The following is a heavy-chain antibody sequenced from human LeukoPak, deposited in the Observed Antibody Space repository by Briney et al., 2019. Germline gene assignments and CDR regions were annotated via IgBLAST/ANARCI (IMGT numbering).Heavy chain of an antibody. CDR1: GFTFGDYA. V-gene: IGHV3-49*04. D-gene: IGHD3-9*01. Sequence: GGSLRLSCTASGFTFGDYAMSWVRQAPGKGLEWVGSIRSKAYGGTTEYAASVKGRFTISRDDSKSIAYLQMNSLKTEDTAVYYCTRDSDDILTGPAHDAFDIWGQGTMVTVSS. CDR3: TRDSDDILTGPAHDAFDI. J-gene: IGHJ3*02. CDR2: IRSKAYGGTT.